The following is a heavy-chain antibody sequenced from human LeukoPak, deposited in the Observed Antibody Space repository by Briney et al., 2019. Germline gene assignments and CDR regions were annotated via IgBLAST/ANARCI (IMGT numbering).Heavy chain of an antibody. V-gene: IGHV7-4-1*02. D-gene: IGHD3-22*01. J-gene: IGHJ4*02. Sequence: GASVKVSCKASGYTFTSYAMNWVRQAPGQGLEWMGWINTNTGNPTYAQGFTGRFVFSLDTSVSTAYLQISSLKAEETAVYYCARDGLPGRYYYDSSGYYYEPPTNFDYWGQGTLVTVSS. CDR3: ARDGLPGRYYYDSSGYYYEPPTNFDY. CDR2: INTNTGNP. CDR1: GYTFTSYA.